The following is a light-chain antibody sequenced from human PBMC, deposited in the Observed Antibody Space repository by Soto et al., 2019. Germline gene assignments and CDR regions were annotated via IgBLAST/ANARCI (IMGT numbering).Light chain of an antibody. CDR1: QGISGW. CDR3: QQANSFPRLT. J-gene: IGKJ4*01. Sequence: DIQMTQSPSSVSASVGDRVTITCRASQGISGWLAWYQQKPGKAPKLLIYAASTLQSGVPSRLSSSGRWTDFSPTTSSLQPEDFAPYYCQQANSFPRLTFGGGTKVDLK. V-gene: IGKV1-12*01. CDR2: AAS.